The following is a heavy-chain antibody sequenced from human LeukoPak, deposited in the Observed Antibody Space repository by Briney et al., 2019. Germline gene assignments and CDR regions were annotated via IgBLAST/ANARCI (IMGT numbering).Heavy chain of an antibody. CDR1: GGSISSYY. D-gene: IGHD6-6*01. CDR2: ISYSGRT. V-gene: IGHV4-59*01. CDR3: GREAAARYYMDV. J-gene: IGHJ6*03. Sequence: PSETLSLTCTVSGGSISSYYWSWIRQPPGKVLEWIGYISYSGRTNYNPSLKSRVPISQDTSENQFSRNWNSVTAADPAAYYCGREAAARYYMDVWGKGTTVSVSS.